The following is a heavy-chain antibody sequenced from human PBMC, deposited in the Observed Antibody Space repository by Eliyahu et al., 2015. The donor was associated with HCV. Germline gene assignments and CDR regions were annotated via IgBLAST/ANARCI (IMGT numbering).Heavy chain of an antibody. J-gene: IGHJ5*01. CDR1: GFXFXAYY. CDR2: ISGSGDTI. V-gene: IGHV3-11*01. Sequence: QVQLVESGGGLVKPGGSLRLSCAASGFXFXAYYMXWIRQAPXRGLEWISYISGSGDTIYYADSVKGRFIISRDNAKNSLYLEMNNLRGEDTAVYYCARDEWFGQYIGNWFDSWGQGTLVTVSS. CDR3: ARDEWFGQYIGNWFDS. D-gene: IGHD3-10*01.